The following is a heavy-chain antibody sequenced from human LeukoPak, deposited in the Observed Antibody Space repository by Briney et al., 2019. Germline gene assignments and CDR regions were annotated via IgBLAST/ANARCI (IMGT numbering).Heavy chain of an antibody. Sequence: GGSLRLSCAASGFTFSGSAMHWVRQASGKGLEWVGRIRSKANSCATAYAASVKGRFTISRDDSKNTAYLQMNSLKTEDTAVYYCTVITLPNYWGQGTLVTVSS. V-gene: IGHV3-73*01. CDR2: IRSKANSCAT. J-gene: IGHJ4*02. CDR3: TVITLPNY. D-gene: IGHD3-10*01. CDR1: GFTFSGSA.